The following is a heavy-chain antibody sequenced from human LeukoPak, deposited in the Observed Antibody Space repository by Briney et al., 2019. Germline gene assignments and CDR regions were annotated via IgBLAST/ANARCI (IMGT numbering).Heavy chain of an antibody. J-gene: IGHJ4*02. CDR2: IYYSGRT. CDR1: GGSISSSNYY. CDR3: VRLFYYDRSLPPY. D-gene: IGHD3-22*01. Sequence: ASETLSLTCTVSGGSISSSNYYWGWIRQPPGKGLEWIGSIYYSGRTYYNPSLKSRVTISVDTSKNHFSLRLRSVTAADTAVYYCVRLFYYDRSLPPYWGQGTLVSVSS. V-gene: IGHV4-39*02.